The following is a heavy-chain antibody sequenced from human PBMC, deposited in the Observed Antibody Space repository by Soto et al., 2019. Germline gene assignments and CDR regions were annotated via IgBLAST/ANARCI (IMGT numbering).Heavy chain of an antibody. CDR2: ISPYNGNT. Sequence: GASVKVSCKASGYTFTSYGISWVRQAPGQGLEWMGWISPYNGNTNYAQNLQGRVTMTTDTSTSTAYMELRSLRSDDTAVYYCARVSCGGDCYTDAFDIWGQGTMVTVSS. J-gene: IGHJ3*02. CDR3: ARVSCGGDCYTDAFDI. D-gene: IGHD2-21*02. V-gene: IGHV1-18*01. CDR1: GYTFTSYG.